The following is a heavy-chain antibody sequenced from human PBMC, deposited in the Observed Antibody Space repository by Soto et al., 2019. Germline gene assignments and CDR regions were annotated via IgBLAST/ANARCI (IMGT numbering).Heavy chain of an antibody. CDR2: IYYSGST. D-gene: IGHD2-2*01. V-gene: IGHV4-59*01. CDR1: GGSISSYY. Sequence: QVQLQESGPGLVKPSETLSLTCTVSGGSISSYYWSWIRQPPGKGLEWIGYIYYSGSTNYNPSLTSRVTISVDTSKNQFSLKLSSVTAADTAVYYCASAGGKHCSSTSCYDYWGQGTLVTVSS. J-gene: IGHJ4*02. CDR3: ASAGGKHCSSTSCYDY.